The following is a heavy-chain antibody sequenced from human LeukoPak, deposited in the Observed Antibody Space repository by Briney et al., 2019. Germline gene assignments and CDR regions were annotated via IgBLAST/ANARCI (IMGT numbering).Heavy chain of an antibody. CDR3: ARSGAVSGYYYFDY. Sequence: GESLKISCKGSGYSFTNYWIGWVRQMPGKGLEWMGIIYPGDSDTRYTPSFRGQVTISADKSISTAYPQWSSLKASDTAMYYCARSGAVSGYYYFDYWGQGTLVTVSS. D-gene: IGHD6-19*01. CDR1: GYSFTNYW. J-gene: IGHJ4*02. V-gene: IGHV5-51*01. CDR2: IYPGDSDT.